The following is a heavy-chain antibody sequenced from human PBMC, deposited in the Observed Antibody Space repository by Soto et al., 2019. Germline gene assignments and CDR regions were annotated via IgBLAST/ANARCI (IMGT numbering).Heavy chain of an antibody. J-gene: IGHJ4*02. Sequence: EVQLVESGGGLVKPGGSLRLSCAVSGFTFDKVWMNWVRQAPGKGLEWVGRIKSKTDGGTTDYAAPVKGRFTISRDDSKNMLYLQMNSLNTEDTGMYICTTGRDDLLYWGQGTLVTVSS. V-gene: IGHV3-15*07. CDR1: GFTFDKVW. D-gene: IGHD1-26*01. CDR2: IKSKTDGGTT. CDR3: TTGRDDLLY.